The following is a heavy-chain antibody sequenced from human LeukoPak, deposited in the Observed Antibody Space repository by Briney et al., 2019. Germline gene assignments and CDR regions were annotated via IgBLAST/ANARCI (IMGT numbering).Heavy chain of an antibody. V-gene: IGHV3-23*01. D-gene: IGHD3/OR15-3a*01. J-gene: IGHJ2*01. Sequence: GGSLRLSCAASGFTISSYAMSWVRQAPGKGLEWVSSISGSGDNTYYAGSVKGRFTISRDNSKSTLYVQMNSLRAEDTAVYYCAKDWTGTKPFDLWGRGTLVTVSS. CDR3: AKDWTGTKPFDL. CDR2: ISGSGDNT. CDR1: GFTISSYA.